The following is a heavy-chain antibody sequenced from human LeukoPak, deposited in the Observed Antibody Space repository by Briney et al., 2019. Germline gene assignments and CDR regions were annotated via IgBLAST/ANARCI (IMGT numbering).Heavy chain of an antibody. CDR3: ASLVYCSSTSCYNYYYYYMDV. V-gene: IGHV4-39*01. CDR2: IYYSGST. J-gene: IGHJ6*03. D-gene: IGHD2-2*02. CDR1: GGSISSSSYY. Sequence: SETLSLTCTVSGGSISSSSYYWGWIRQLPGKGLEWIGSIYYSGSTYYNPSLKSRVTISVDTSKNQFSLKLSSVTAADTAVYYCASLVYCSSTSCYNYYYYYMDVWGKGTTVTVSS.